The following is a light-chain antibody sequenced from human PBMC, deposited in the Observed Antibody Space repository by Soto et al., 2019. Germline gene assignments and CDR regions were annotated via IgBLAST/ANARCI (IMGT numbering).Light chain of an antibody. CDR1: SSDVGGYSY. V-gene: IGLV2-14*01. Sequence: QSVLTQPASVSGSPGQSIAISCTGTSSDVGGYSYVSWYQQQPGKAPKLVISDVSNRPSGVSDRFSGSKSGNTASLTISGLQTEDEADYYCASYTTSSTYVFRTRTKVPVL. CDR2: DVS. CDR3: ASYTTSSTYV. J-gene: IGLJ1*01.